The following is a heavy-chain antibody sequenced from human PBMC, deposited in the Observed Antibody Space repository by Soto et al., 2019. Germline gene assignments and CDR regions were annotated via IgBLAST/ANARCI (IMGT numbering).Heavy chain of an antibody. J-gene: IGHJ2*01. Sequence: QVQLVQSGAEVKKPGSSMKVSCRASGGTFSSYGLSWVRQAPGQGLEWMGGIVPVFGTTGYAQKFQGRVTITADESTSTAYMELSGLRSDDTAVYFCARGASFSYAKRGDHRNFYFDLWGRGTLVAVSS. V-gene: IGHV1-69*01. CDR3: ARGASFSYAKRGDHRNFYFDL. CDR2: IVPVFGTT. CDR1: GGTFSSYG. D-gene: IGHD2-21*01.